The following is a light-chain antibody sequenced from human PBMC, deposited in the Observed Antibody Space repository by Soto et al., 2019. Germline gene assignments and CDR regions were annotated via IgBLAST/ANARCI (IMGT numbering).Light chain of an antibody. CDR2: FAS. V-gene: IGKV2-28*01. CDR3: MQTLQTPLT. CDR1: RSLLPSIGASF. J-gene: IGKJ4*01. Sequence: EIVMTQSPLSLPVTPGEPASVSCGSSRSLLPSIGASFLHWYLQKPGQSPQLLISFASNRSSGVPDRFSGSGSGTDFTLKINKVEAEDVGIYSCMQTLQTPLTFGGGTTVEI.